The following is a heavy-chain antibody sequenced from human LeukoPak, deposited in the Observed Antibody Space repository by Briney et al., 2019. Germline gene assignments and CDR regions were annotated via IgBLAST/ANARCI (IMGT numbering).Heavy chain of an antibody. CDR3: ARRYCSSTSCYDAFDI. CDR1: GGSISSYY. Sequence: SETLSLTCTVSGGSISSYYWSWIRQPAGKGLEWIGRIYTSGSTNYNPSLKSRVTISVDRSKNQFSLKLSSVTAADTAVYYCARRYCSSTSCYDAFDIWGQGTMVTVSS. V-gene: IGHV4-4*07. CDR2: IYTSGST. J-gene: IGHJ3*02. D-gene: IGHD2-2*01.